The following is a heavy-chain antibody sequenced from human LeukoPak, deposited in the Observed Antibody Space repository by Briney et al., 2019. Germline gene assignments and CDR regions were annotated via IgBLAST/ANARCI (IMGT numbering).Heavy chain of an antibody. D-gene: IGHD2-2*02. V-gene: IGHV1-2*02. CDR3: ARAGCRSTRCYTRLVY. CDR1: GYTFTGYY. Sequence: ASVKVSCKASGYTFTGYYMHWVRQAPGQGLEWMGWINPNSGGTNYAQKFQGRVTMTRDTSISTAYMELSRLRSDDTAVYYCARAGCRSTRCYTRLVYWGQGTLVTVSS. CDR2: INPNSGGT. J-gene: IGHJ4*02.